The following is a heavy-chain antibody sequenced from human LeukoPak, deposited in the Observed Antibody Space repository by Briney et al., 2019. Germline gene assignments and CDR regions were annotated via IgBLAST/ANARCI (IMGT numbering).Heavy chain of an antibody. CDR3: ARDGHTGATIFHWFDP. Sequence: SVKVSCKASGGTSSSYAISWVRQAPGQGLEWMGGIIPIFGTANYAQKFQGRVTITADESTSTAYMELSSLRSEDTAEYYCARDGHTGATIFHWFDPWGQGTLVTVSS. D-gene: IGHD3-9*01. CDR1: GGTSSSYA. CDR2: IIPIFGTA. V-gene: IGHV1-69*13. J-gene: IGHJ5*02.